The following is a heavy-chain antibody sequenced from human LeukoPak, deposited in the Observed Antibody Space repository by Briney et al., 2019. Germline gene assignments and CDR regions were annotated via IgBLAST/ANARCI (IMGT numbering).Heavy chain of an antibody. V-gene: IGHV3-23*01. CDR2: ISDSGGST. CDR1: GITLNNYG. Sequence: GVSLRLSCAVSGITLNNYGMTWVRQATGKGLEWVAGISDSGGSTKYADSVKGRLTMSRDNPKNTLYLQMTSLRAEDTAVYFCAKRGVVIRVILVGFHKEAYYFESWGQGALVTVSS. J-gene: IGHJ4*02. D-gene: IGHD3/OR15-3a*01. CDR3: AKRGVVIRVILVGFHKEAYYFES.